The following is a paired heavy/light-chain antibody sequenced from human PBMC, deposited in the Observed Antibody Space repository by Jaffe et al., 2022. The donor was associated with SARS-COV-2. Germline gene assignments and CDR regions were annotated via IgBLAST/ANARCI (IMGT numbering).Heavy chain of an antibody. Sequence: EVQLVESGGGLVQPGGSLQLSCAASGFIFSGSAMHWVRQASGKGLEWVGRIKNKANSYATTYAASVKGRFTISRDDSKNTAYLQMNSLKTEDTAVYYCAAATTGFDPWGQGTLVTVSS. J-gene: IGHJ5*02. CDR1: GFIFSGSA. D-gene: IGHD4-17*01. CDR2: IKNKANSYAT. CDR3: AAATTGFDP. V-gene: IGHV3-73*01.
Light chain of an antibody. CDR3: CSYAGSTHL. J-gene: IGLJ2*01. V-gene: IGLV2-8*01. CDR1: SSDIGGYNY. CDR2: EVS. Sequence: QSALTQPPSASGSPGQSVTISCTGTSSDIGGYNYVSWYQQHPGKAPKLMIYEVSKRPSGVPDRFSASKSGNTASLTVSGLQADDEADYYCCSYAGSTHLFGGGTKLTVL.